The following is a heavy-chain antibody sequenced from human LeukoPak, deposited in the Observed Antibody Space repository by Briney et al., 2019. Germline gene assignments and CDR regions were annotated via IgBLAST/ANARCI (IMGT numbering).Heavy chain of an antibody. CDR2: IKKDGSEK. CDR3: ARRYYDFWSGYYRNLDS. Sequence: GGSLRLSCAASGFTFTSYWMSWVRQAPGKGLEWVANIKKDGSEKNYVDSVKGRFTISRDNAKNSLYLQMNSLRAEDTAVYYCARRYYDFWSGYYRNLDSWGQGTLVTVSS. J-gene: IGHJ4*02. D-gene: IGHD3-3*01. V-gene: IGHV3-7*01. CDR1: GFTFTSYW.